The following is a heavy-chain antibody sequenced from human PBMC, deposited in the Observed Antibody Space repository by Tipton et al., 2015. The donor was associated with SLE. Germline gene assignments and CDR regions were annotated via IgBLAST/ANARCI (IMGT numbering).Heavy chain of an antibody. CDR2: IYYGGNT. J-gene: IGHJ6*03. V-gene: IGHV4-59*11. CDR1: GGSISSHY. Sequence: TLSLTCTVSGGSISSHYWSWIRQPPGKGLEWIGYIYYGGNTNYSPSLKSRVTISLDTSKNQFSLRLSSVTAADTAVYYCARTLFWSGSYCMDVWGKGTTVTVSS. CDR3: ARTLFWSGSYCMDV. D-gene: IGHD3-3*01.